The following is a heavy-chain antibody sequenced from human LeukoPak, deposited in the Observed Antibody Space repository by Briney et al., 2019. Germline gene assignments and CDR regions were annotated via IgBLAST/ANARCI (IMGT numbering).Heavy chain of an antibody. Sequence: SETLSLTCAVYAGSFSGYYWSWIRQPPGKGLEWIGEINHSGSTNYNPSLKSRVTISVDTSKNQFSLKLSSVTAADTAVYYCARDPVWFGEPKGYYNYMDVWGKGTTVTVSS. CDR1: AGSFSGYY. CDR3: ARDPVWFGEPKGYYNYMDV. J-gene: IGHJ6*03. V-gene: IGHV4-34*01. CDR2: INHSGST. D-gene: IGHD3-10*01.